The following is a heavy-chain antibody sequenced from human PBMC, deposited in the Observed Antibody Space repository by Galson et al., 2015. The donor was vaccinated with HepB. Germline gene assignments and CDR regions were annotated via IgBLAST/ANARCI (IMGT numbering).Heavy chain of an antibody. CDR3: ARDRTATGAFDI. Sequence: SLRLSCAASGFISSSYWMTWVRQAPGKGLEWVANIKQDGSIKYYVDSVKGRFTISRDNAKNSLWLQMSSLRAEDTALYYCARDRTATGAFDIWGQGTVVTVSS. D-gene: IGHD5-12*01. CDR1: GFISSSYW. J-gene: IGHJ3*02. CDR2: IKQDGSIK. V-gene: IGHV3-7*05.